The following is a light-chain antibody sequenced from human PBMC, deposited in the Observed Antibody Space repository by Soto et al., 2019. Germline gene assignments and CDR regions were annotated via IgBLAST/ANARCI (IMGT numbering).Light chain of an antibody. Sequence: QSALTQPASVSGSPGQSITISCTGTSSDVGVYNDVSWYQQHPGKAPKLMIYEVSNRPSGVSNRFSGSKSGNTASLTISGLQAEDEADYYCSSYTSSSTTVFGTGTKVTVL. CDR1: SSDVGVYND. CDR3: SSYTSSSTTV. CDR2: EVS. J-gene: IGLJ1*01. V-gene: IGLV2-14*01.